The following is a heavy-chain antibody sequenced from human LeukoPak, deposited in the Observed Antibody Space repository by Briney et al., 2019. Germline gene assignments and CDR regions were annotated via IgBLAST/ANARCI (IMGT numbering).Heavy chain of an antibody. Sequence: PSETLSLTCTVSGGSISSYYWSWIRQPPGKGLEWIAYISDIGSINYNPSLKSRVTISLDTSKNQFSLRLSSVTAADTAVYYCARVTWFGELYYYYGMDVWGQGTTVTVSS. J-gene: IGHJ6*02. V-gene: IGHV4-59*01. CDR1: GGSISSYY. D-gene: IGHD3-10*01. CDR3: ARVTWFGELYYYYGMDV. CDR2: ISDIGSI.